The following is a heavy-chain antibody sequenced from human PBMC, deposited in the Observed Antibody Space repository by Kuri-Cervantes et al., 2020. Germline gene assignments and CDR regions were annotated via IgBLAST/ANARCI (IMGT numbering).Heavy chain of an antibody. CDR3: ASGGLQKDAFDI. Sequence: GGSLRLSCAASGFTFSSYAMHWVRQAPGKGLEWVAVISYDGSNKYYADSVKGRFTISRDNSKNTLYLQMNSLRAEDTAVYYCASGGLQKDAFDIWGQGTMVTVSS. CDR1: GFTFSSYA. V-gene: IGHV3-30-3*01. D-gene: IGHD5-24*01. CDR2: ISYDGSNK. J-gene: IGHJ3*02.